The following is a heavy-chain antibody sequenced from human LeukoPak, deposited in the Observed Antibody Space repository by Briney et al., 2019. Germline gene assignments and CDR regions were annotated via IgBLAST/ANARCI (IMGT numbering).Heavy chain of an antibody. J-gene: IGHJ3*02. CDR1: GYTFTSYD. CDR3: ARALGGADAFDI. Sequence: ASVKVSCKASGYTFTSYDINWVRQATGQGLEWMGWMNPNSGNTGYAQKFQGRVTMTRNTSISTAYMELSSLRSEGTAVYYCARALGGADAFDIWGQGTMVTVSS. CDR2: MNPNSGNT. V-gene: IGHV1-8*01. D-gene: IGHD3-16*01.